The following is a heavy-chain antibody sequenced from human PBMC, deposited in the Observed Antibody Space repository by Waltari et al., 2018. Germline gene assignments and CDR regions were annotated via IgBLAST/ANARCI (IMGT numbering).Heavy chain of an antibody. CDR3: ASAGRIVGATYYYYYGMDV. D-gene: IGHD1-26*01. CDR1: GGSFSGYY. J-gene: IGHJ6*02. V-gene: IGHV4-34*01. Sequence: QVQLQQWGAGLLKPSETLSLTCAVYGGSFSGYYWSWIRQPPGKGLEWIGEINHSGSTNYNPSLKSRVTISVDTSKNQFSLKRSSVTAADTAVYYCASAGRIVGATYYYYYGMDVWGQGTTVTVSS. CDR2: INHSGST.